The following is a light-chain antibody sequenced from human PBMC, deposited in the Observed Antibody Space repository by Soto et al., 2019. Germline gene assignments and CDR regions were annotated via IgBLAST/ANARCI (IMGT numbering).Light chain of an antibody. J-gene: IGLJ3*02. CDR1: SSDIGTYDY. Sequence: QSALTQPPSASGSPGQSVTISCTGTSSDIGTYDYVSWYQHLPDKAPKLIIYEVSKRPSGVPDRFSGSKSGKAASLTISGLQAEDEADYFCCSYTGTYVVLFGGGTKLTVL. V-gene: IGLV2-8*01. CDR2: EVS. CDR3: CSYTGTYVVL.